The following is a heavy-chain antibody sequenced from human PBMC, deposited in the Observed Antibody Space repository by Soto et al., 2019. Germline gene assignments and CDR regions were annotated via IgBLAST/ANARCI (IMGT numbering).Heavy chain of an antibody. CDR1: GGSINSYW. CDR3: ARDIGSYAYGEGY. Sequence: LSLTCSVSGGSINSYWWSWIRQPAGKGLEWIGRVYSSGTTDYNPSLNSRATLSVETSKNQFSLKLSSVTAADTAVYYCARDIGSYAYGEGYWGQGIQVTVSS. J-gene: IGHJ4*02. D-gene: IGHD3-10*01. V-gene: IGHV4-4*07. CDR2: VYSSGTT.